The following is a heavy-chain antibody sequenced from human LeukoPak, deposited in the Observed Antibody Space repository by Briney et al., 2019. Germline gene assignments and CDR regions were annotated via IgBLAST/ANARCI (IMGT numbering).Heavy chain of an antibody. CDR2: IRYDGSNK. V-gene: IGHV3-30*02. CDR1: GFTFSSYG. D-gene: IGHD6-13*01. CDR3: ARGPQGQLVAYYYYMDV. Sequence: PGGSLRLSCAASGFTFSSYGMHWVRQAPGKGLEWVAFIRYDGSNKYYADSVKGRFTISRDNSKNTLYLQMNSLRAEDTAVYYCARGPQGQLVAYYYYMDVWGKGTTVTVSS. J-gene: IGHJ6*03.